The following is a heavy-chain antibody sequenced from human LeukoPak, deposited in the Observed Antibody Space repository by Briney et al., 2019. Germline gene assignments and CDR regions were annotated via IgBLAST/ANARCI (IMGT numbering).Heavy chain of an antibody. CDR3: ARGYSTSWTYYFDY. V-gene: IGHV4-38-2*02. J-gene: IGHJ4*02. CDR2: IYHSGST. Sequence: SETLSLTCTVSGYSISSGYYWGWIRQPPGKGLEWIGSIYHSGSTYYNPSLKSRVTISVDTSKNQFSLKLSSVTAADTAVYYCARGYSTSWTYYFDYWGQGALVTVSS. D-gene: IGHD6-13*01. CDR1: GYSISSGYY.